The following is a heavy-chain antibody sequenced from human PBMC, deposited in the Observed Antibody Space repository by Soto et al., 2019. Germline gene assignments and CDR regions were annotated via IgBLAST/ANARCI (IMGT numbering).Heavy chain of an antibody. Sequence: VASVKVSCKASGYTFTSYGISWVRQAPGQGLEWMGWISAYNGNTNYAQKLQGRVTMTTDTSTSTAYMELRSLRSDDTAVYYCARKGDPYYDFWSGYEDWFDPWGQGTLVTVSS. CDR2: ISAYNGNT. CDR1: GYTFTSYG. V-gene: IGHV1-18*01. D-gene: IGHD3-3*01. CDR3: ARKGDPYYDFWSGYEDWFDP. J-gene: IGHJ5*02.